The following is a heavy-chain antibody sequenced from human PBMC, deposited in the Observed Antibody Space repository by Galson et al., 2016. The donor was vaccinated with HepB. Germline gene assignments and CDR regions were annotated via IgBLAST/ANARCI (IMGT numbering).Heavy chain of an antibody. CDR1: GFSFSAYW. CDR2: IKQDGSAK. J-gene: IGHJ6*02. Sequence: SLRLSCAASGFSFSAYWMRWVRQSPGKGLAWVANIKQDGSAKYYVDSVKGRFTISRDNARNSLYLQVNGLRADDTAVYYCARDRLTSVTRHWTGTTYSYYGMDVWGQGTTVTVSS. V-gene: IGHV3-7*03. CDR3: ARDRLTSVTRHWTGTTYSYYGMDV. D-gene: IGHD1-14*01.